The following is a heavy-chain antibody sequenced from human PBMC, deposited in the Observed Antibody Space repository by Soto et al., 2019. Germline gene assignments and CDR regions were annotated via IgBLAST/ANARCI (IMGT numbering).Heavy chain of an antibody. D-gene: IGHD5-18*01. CDR2: IVVGSGDT. CDR3: PSGPRLPDTAIVVNYSYGMDV. Sequence: SVKVSCKAAGVTFTSSAVQWVRQARGEGLEGIGWIVVGSGDTNYAQKFQDRVTITRDMSTSTAYMELSSLRSYHTSVYFCPSGPRLPDTAIVVNYSYGMDVWG. J-gene: IGHJ6*02. V-gene: IGHV1-58*01. CDR1: GVTFTSSA.